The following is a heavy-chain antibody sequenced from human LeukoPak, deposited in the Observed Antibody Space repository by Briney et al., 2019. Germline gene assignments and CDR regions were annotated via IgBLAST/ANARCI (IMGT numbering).Heavy chain of an antibody. J-gene: IGHJ4*02. CDR3: ARGTWPDY. D-gene: IGHD1-1*01. CDR2: ISSGSSYI. V-gene: IGHV3-21*01. Sequence: GGSLRLSCAASGFTFTAYTMSWVRQAPGKGLEWVSSISSGSSYIYYADSVKGRFTISRDNAKNSLYLQMSSLRVEDTAVYFCARGTWPDYWGQGTLVTVSS. CDR1: GFTFTAYT.